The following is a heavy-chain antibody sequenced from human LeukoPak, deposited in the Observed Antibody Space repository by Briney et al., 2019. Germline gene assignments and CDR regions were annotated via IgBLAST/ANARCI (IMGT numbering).Heavy chain of an antibody. CDR1: GFTFSSYA. Sequence: GGSLRLSCAASGFTFSSYAMNWVRQAPGKGLEWVSSISGSGDGTYYADSVKGRFTISRHNTKNTLFLQMNSLKAEDTALYYCAKDSVAIPAAWFDPWGQGTLVTVSS. CDR2: ISGSGDGT. J-gene: IGHJ5*02. V-gene: IGHV3-23*01. CDR3: AKDSVAIPAAWFDP. D-gene: IGHD2-2*01.